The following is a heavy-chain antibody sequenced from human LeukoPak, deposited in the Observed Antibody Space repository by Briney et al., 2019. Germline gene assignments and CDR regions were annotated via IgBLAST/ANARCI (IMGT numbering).Heavy chain of an antibody. D-gene: IGHD3-22*01. V-gene: IGHV1-46*01. CDR3: ARDPYDSSGSYLERYGMDV. J-gene: IGHJ6*02. Sequence: ASAKVSCKASGYTFTSYFMHWVRQAPGQGLEWMGIINPSGGSTSYAQKFQGRVTMTRDTSTSTVYMELSSLRSEDTAVYYCARDPYDSSGSYLERYGMDVWGQGTTVTVSS. CDR1: GYTFTSYF. CDR2: INPSGGST.